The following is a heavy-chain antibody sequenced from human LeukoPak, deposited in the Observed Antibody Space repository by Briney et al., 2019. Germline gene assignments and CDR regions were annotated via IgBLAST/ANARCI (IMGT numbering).Heavy chain of an antibody. V-gene: IGHV4-34*01. CDR2: INHSGST. Sequence: SETLSLTCAVYGGSLSGYYWSWIRQPPGKGLEWIGEINHSGSTNYNPSLKSRVTISVDTSKNQFSLKLSSVTAADTAVYYCARGDTERRPVEMATFRRNRRDYWGQGTLVAVSS. D-gene: IGHD5-24*01. CDR3: ARGDTERRPVEMATFRRNRRDY. J-gene: IGHJ4*02. CDR1: GGSLSGYY.